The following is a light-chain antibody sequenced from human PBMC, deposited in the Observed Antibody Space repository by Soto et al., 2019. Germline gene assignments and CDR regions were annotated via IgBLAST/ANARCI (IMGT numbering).Light chain of an antibody. Sequence: DIQMTQSPSTLSGSVGDRVTITCRASQTISSWLAWYQQKPGKAPKLLIYKASTLKSGVPSGFSGSGSGTEFTLTISSLQPDDFATYYCQHYNSYSEAFGQGTRLEIK. CDR1: QTISSW. CDR3: QHYNSYSEA. CDR2: KAS. J-gene: IGKJ5*01. V-gene: IGKV1-5*03.